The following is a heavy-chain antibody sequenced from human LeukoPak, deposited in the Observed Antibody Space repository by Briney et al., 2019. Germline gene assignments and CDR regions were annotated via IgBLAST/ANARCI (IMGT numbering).Heavy chain of an antibody. CDR1: GFTFSSYG. V-gene: IGHV3-33*06. Sequence: GGSLRLSCAASGFTFSSYGMHWVRQAPGKGLEWVAVIWYDGSNKYYADSVKGRFTISRDNSKNTLYLQMNSLRAEDTAVYYCAKDRDPLDIVATIPDHWGQGTLVTVSS. J-gene: IGHJ4*02. D-gene: IGHD5-12*01. CDR3: AKDRDPLDIVATIPDH. CDR2: IWYDGSNK.